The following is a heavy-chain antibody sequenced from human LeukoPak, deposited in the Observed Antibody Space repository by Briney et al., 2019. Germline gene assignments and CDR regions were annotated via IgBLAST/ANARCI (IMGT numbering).Heavy chain of an antibody. J-gene: IGHJ3*02. V-gene: IGHV3-30*18. CDR3: AKDPQHYESSGYYYVGAFDI. CDR2: ISYDGSNK. D-gene: IGHD3-22*01. CDR1: GFTFSSCA. Sequence: GRSLRLSCAASGFTFSSCAMHWVRQASGKGLEWVAVISYDGSNKDYVDSVNGQFTISRDSSKNTLYLQMNSLRAEDTAVYYCAKDPQHYESSGYYYVGAFDIWGQGTLVTVSS.